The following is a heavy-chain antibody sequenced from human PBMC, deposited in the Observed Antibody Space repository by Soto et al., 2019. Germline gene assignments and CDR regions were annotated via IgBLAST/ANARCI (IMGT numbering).Heavy chain of an antibody. V-gene: IGHV1-69*04. Sequence: ASVKVSCKASGGTFSSYTISWVRQAPGQGLEWMGRIIPILGIANYAQKFQGRVTITADKSTSTAYMELSSLRSEDTAVYYCARDIYGSGYYYYYYMDVWGKGTTVTVSS. CDR2: IIPILGIA. CDR1: GGTFSSYT. J-gene: IGHJ6*03. CDR3: ARDIYGSGYYYYYYMDV. D-gene: IGHD3-10*01.